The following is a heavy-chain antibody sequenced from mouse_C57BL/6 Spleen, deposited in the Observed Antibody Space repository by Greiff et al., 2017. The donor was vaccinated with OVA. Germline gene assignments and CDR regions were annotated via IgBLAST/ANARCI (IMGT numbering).Heavy chain of an antibody. CDR2: IDPSDGDT. D-gene: IGHD1-1*02. J-gene: IGHJ4*01. Sequence: QVQLQQSGAELVRPGSSVKLSCKASGYTFTSYSMHWVKQRPIQGLEWIGSIDPSDGDTHYNQKFKDKATLTADKSSSTAYMQLSRLTSDDSAVYCCARNNGSSYAMGDRGKGTSVT. CDR3: ARNNGSSYAMGD. V-gene: IGHV1-52*01. CDR1: GYTFTSYS.